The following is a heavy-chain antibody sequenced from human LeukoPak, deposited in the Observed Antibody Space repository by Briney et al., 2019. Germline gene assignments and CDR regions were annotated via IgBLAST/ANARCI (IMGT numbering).Heavy chain of an antibody. CDR1: GFTFSNAW. J-gene: IGHJ6*03. CDR3: TTVTPRGNYYYYYYMDV. D-gene: IGHD1-14*01. V-gene: IGHV3-15*01. Sequence: GGSLRLSCAASGFTFSNAWMSWVRQAPGKGLEWVGRIKSKTDGGTTDYAAPVKGRFTISRDDSKNTLYLQMNSLKTEDTAVYYCTTVTPRGNYYYYYYMDVWGKGTTVTVSS. CDR2: IKSKTDGGTT.